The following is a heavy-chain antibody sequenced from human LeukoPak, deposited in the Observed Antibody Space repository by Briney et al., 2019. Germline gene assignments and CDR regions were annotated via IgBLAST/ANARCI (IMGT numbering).Heavy chain of an antibody. CDR2: IIPIFGTA. J-gene: IGHJ4*02. D-gene: IGHD6-6*01. V-gene: IGHV1-69*13. CDR3: ARESPLPIAAPRNYFDY. Sequence: ASVKVSCKASGYTFTSYGISWVRQAPGQGLEWMGGIIPIFGTANYAQKFQGRVTITADESTSTAYMELSSLRSEDTAVYYCARESPLPIAAPRNYFDYWGQGTLVTVSS. CDR1: GYTFTSYG.